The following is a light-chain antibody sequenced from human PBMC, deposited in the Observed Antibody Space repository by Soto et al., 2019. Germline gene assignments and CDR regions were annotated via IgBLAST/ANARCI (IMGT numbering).Light chain of an antibody. J-gene: IGKJ5*01. CDR2: GAS. V-gene: IGKV3D-15*01. CDR3: QQYHNWPPIT. Sequence: EILRTQSSPNLYLSPGETATLSCRAVQMINTNLAWYQQKLGQAPRLLIYGASTRATGIPARFSGSGSGTEFTLTISSLQSADFAVYYCQQYHNWPPITPVQGTRL. CDR1: QMINTN.